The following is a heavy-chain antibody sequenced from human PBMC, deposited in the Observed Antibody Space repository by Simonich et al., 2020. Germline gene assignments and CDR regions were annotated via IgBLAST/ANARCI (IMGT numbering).Heavy chain of an antibody. D-gene: IGHD5-12*01. CDR3: ASSKLATIDY. V-gene: IGHV1-2*02. CDR1: GYTFTGHY. J-gene: IGHJ4*02. CDR2: INPNRGGT. Sequence: QVQLVQSGAEVKKPGASVKVSCKASGYTFTGHYMHGVRQAPGQGLEWRGWINPNRGGTNYAQKFPVRVPMTRDTSISTAYRELSRLRSDDTAVYYCASSKLATIDYWGQGTLVTVSS.